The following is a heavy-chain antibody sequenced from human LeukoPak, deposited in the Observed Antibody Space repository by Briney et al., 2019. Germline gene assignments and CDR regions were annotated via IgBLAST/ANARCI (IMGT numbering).Heavy chain of an antibody. J-gene: IGHJ5*01. D-gene: IGHD3-10*01. CDR2: IHYDGSIT. CDR3: VKDGKLQVGDDS. CDR1: GFTFSTYG. Sequence: SGGSLRLSCVASGFTFSTYGMHWGRQAPGKGLEWVTYIHYDGSITYYADSVKGRFTISRDTSKNTLYVQMTSLRVDDTALYYCVKDGKLQVGDDSWGQGILVTVSS. V-gene: IGHV3-30*02.